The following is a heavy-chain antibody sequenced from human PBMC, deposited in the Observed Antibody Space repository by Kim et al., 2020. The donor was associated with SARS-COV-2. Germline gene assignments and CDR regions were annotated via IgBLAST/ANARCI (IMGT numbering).Heavy chain of an antibody. Sequence: NTNPPLKSRVTRPVDTSKHQFSLKLSSVTAADTAVYYCARSIAAAPFDPWGRGTLVAVSS. V-gene: IGHV4-59*01. J-gene: IGHJ5*02. D-gene: IGHD6-13*01. CDR3: ARSIAAAPFDP.